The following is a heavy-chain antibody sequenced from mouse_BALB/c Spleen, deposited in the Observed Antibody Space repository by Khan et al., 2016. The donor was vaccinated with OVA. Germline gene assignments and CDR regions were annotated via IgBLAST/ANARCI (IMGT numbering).Heavy chain of an antibody. Sequence: VQLKQSGPELVKPGASVKISCKASGYSFTDYFMNWVMQSHGKSLEWIGRINPHIGETFYNQKFKGKAILTVDESSSTVHMELRSLASEDSAVYYCARKNGSDFDYWGQGTTLTVSS. CDR3: ARKNGSDFDY. J-gene: IGHJ2*01. CDR2: INPHIGET. V-gene: IGHV1-20*02. D-gene: IGHD1-1*01. CDR1: GYSFTDYF.